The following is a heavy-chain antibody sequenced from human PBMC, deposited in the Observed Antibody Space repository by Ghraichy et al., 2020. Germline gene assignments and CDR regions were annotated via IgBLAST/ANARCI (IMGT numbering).Heavy chain of an antibody. CDR3: ARVSGTAMANWFDP. CDR1: GGSVSSGSYY. CDR2: IYYSGST. Sequence: ETLSLTCTVSGGSVSSGSYYWCWIRQPPGKGLEWIGYIYYSGSTNYNPSLKSRVTISVDTSKNQFSLKLSSVTAADTAVYYCARVSGTAMANWFDPWGQGTLVTVSS. J-gene: IGHJ5*02. D-gene: IGHD5-18*01. V-gene: IGHV4-61*01.